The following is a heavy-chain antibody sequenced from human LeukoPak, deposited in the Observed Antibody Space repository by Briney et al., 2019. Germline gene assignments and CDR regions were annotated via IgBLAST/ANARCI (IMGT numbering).Heavy chain of an antibody. CDR2: ISGSGGST. Sequence: GGSLRLSCAASGFTFSSYAMSWVRQAPGKGLEWVSAISGSGGSTYYADSVKGRFTISRDNSKNTLYLQMNSLRAEDTAVYYCAKRHCSCTSCYGLTRLGYFDYWGQGTLVTVSS. D-gene: IGHD2-2*01. V-gene: IGHV3-23*01. J-gene: IGHJ4*02. CDR1: GFTFSSYA. CDR3: AKRHCSCTSCYGLTRLGYFDY.